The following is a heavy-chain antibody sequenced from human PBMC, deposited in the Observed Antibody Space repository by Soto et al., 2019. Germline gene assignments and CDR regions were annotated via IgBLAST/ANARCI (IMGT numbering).Heavy chain of an antibody. CDR1: GDSITSYY. CDR3: AGVGELPVWFDP. V-gene: IGHV4-59*13. CDR2: ISDTGST. D-gene: IGHD3-10*01. Sequence: QVQLQESGPGLVKPSETLYLTCTVSGDSITSYYWSWIRQPPGKGLEWVGYISDTGSTIYNPSLESRATISLDTSNNQVALSLNSVTVADTAVYYYAGVGELPVWFDPWGRGTLVTVSS. J-gene: IGHJ5*02.